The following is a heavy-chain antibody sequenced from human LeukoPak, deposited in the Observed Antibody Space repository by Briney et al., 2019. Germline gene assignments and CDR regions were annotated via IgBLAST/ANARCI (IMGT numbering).Heavy chain of an antibody. Sequence: GGSLRLSCVASGFTFSRYSMNWVRQAPGKGLEWIAYIRSSGDTIYYADSVKGRFTISRDNSRNTLYLQMNSLRAEDTAVYYCAKVRTEYYDILTGYHEGFDYWAREPWSPSPQ. CDR3: AKVRTEYYDILTGYHEGFDY. J-gene: IGHJ4*02. D-gene: IGHD3-9*01. V-gene: IGHV3-48*01. CDR2: IRSSGDTI. CDR1: GFTFSRYS.